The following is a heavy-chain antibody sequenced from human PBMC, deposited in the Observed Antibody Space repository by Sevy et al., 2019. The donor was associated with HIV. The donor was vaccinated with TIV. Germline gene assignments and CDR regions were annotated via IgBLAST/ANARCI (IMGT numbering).Heavy chain of an antibody. J-gene: IGHJ6*02. D-gene: IGHD2-8*02. CDR1: GGSFSGYY. CDR3: ARGPGLPAYCTGGVCDMSHAPSADYYYYGMDV. CDR2: INHSGST. Sequence: SETLSLTCAVYGGSFSGYYWSWIRQPPGKGLEWIGEINHSGSTNDNPSLKSRVTISVDTSKNQFSLKLSSVTAADTAVYYCARGPGLPAYCTGGVCDMSHAPSADYYYYGMDVWGQGTTVTVSS. V-gene: IGHV4-34*01.